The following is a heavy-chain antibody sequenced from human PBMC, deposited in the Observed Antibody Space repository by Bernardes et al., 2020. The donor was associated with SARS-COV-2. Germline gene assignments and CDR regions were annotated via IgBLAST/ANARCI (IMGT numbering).Heavy chain of an antibody. CDR1: GGSISSSSYY. Sequence: LSLTCTVSGGSISSSSYYWGWIRQPPGKGLEWIGSIYYSGSTYYNPSLKSRVTISVDTSKNQFSLKLSSVTAADTAVYYCARQARSILGYCSGGSCYTDYWGQGTLVTVSS. J-gene: IGHJ4*02. CDR3: ARQARSILGYCSGGSCYTDY. V-gene: IGHV4-39*01. CDR2: IYYSGST. D-gene: IGHD2-15*01.